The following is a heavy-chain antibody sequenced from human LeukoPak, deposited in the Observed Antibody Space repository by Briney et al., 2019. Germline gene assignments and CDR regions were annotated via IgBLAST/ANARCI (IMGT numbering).Heavy chain of an antibody. CDR2: IHHSGDT. CDR1: GYSISRGYW. J-gene: IGHJ6*02. V-gene: IGHV4-4*02. Sequence: SETLSLTCAVSGYSISRGYWWSWVRQPPGRGLEWIGEIHHSGDTNYNPSLKSRVTISVDKSKNQVSLKLSSVTAADTALYYCARNADYDMDVWGQGTTVTVSS. CDR3: ARNADYDMDV.